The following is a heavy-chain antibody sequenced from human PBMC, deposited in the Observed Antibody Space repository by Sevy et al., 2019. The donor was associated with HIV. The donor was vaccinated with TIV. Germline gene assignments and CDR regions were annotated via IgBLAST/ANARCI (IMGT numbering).Heavy chain of an antibody. Sequence: GGSLKISCATSGFTFSDYYMDWVRQAPGKGLEWVGRIRNKPNIYTTEYAASVKGRFNISRDDSKNSLYLQMNSLKTEDTAVYYCARVTAVADLYFDYWGQGTLVTVSS. CDR1: GFTFSDYY. D-gene: IGHD6-19*01. CDR2: IRNKPNIYTT. CDR3: ARVTAVADLYFDY. V-gene: IGHV3-72*01. J-gene: IGHJ4*02.